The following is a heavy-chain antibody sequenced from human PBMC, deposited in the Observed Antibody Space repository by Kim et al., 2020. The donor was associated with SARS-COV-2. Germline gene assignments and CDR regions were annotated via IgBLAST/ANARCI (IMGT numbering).Heavy chain of an antibody. V-gene: IGHV3-23*01. D-gene: IGHD3-22*01. J-gene: IGHJ3*01. Sequence: TYYAESVKGRFTISRDNSKNTLYLQMNSLRAEDTAVYYCAKAPRITMIDSWGQGTMVTVSS. CDR3: AKAPRITMIDS. CDR2: T.